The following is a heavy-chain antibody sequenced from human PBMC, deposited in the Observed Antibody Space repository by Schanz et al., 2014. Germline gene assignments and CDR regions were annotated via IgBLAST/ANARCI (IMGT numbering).Heavy chain of an antibody. CDR1: GFTFSSYS. V-gene: IGHV3-30*18. Sequence: VQLVESGGGLVKPGGSLRLSCAASGFTFSSYSMNWVRQAPGKGLEWVAFISYDGNNQYYADSVKGRFTISRDNAKNSLYLQMNGLRPEDTAFYYCAKALGLRPFDYWGQGTLVTVSS. J-gene: IGHJ4*02. CDR2: ISYDGNNQ. D-gene: IGHD2-21*01. CDR3: AKALGLRPFDY.